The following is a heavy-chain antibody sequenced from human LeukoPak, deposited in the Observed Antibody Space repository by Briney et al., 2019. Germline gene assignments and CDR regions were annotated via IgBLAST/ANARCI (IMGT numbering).Heavy chain of an antibody. CDR2: IYYRGST. V-gene: IGHV4-39*02. Sequence: SETLSLTCTVSGGSISNSSFYWGCIRQPPGKGLEWIGNIYYRGSTYYNSSLKSRVSISVDASKNYFSLKVSSVTAADTAVYYCARLFLRFGEFSFDYWGQGTLVTVSS. CDR1: GGSISNSSFY. D-gene: IGHD3-10*01. CDR3: ARLFLRFGEFSFDY. J-gene: IGHJ4*02.